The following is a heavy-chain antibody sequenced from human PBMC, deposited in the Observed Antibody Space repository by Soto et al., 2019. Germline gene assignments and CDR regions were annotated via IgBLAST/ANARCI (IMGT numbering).Heavy chain of an antibody. V-gene: IGHV1-69*02. CDR2: IIPILGIA. D-gene: IGHD3-22*01. Sequence: SVKVSCKASGGTFSSYTISWVRQAPGQGLEWMGRIIPILGIANYAQKFQGRVTITADKSTSTAYMELSSLRSEDTAVYYCAAYYYGSSGHNTFAYRGQGTPVTVSS. CDR3: AAYYYGSSGHNTFAY. J-gene: IGHJ4*02. CDR1: GGTFSSYT.